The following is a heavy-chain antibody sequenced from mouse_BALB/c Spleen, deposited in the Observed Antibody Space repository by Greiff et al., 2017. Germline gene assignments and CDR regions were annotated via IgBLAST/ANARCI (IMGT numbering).Heavy chain of an antibody. V-gene: IGHV1-69*02. CDR2: IDPSDSET. D-gene: IGHD1-1*01. J-gene: IGHJ4*01. CDR3: ATVSTTVVAPYAMDY. CDR1: GYTFTSYW. Sequence: QVQLQQPGAELVKPGAPVKLSCKASGYTFTSYWMNWVKQRPGRGLEWIGKIDPSDSETHYNQKFKDKATLTVDKSSSTAYIQLSSLTSEDSAVYYCATVSTTVVAPYAMDYWGQGTSVTVSS.